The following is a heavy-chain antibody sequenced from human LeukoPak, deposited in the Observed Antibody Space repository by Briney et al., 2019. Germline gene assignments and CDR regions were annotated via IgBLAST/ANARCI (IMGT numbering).Heavy chain of an antibody. J-gene: IGHJ6*04. CDR3: ARDGTSYYYGSGSPHYYGMDV. Sequence: GASVKVSCKASGYTFTSYYMRWVRQAPGQGLEWMGIVNPSGGSTSYAQKFQGRVTMTRDTSTSTVYMELSSLRSEDSAVYYCARDGTSYYYGSGSPHYYGMDVWGKGTTVTVSS. CDR2: VNPSGGST. D-gene: IGHD3-10*01. CDR1: GYTFTSYY. V-gene: IGHV1-46*01.